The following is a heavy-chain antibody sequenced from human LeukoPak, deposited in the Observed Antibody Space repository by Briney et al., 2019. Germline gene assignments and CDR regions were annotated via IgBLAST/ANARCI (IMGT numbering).Heavy chain of an antibody. D-gene: IGHD2-21*02. Sequence: GGSLRLSCAASGLSFDDYAMHWVRQAPGKGLEWVSGIGWNGGGIVYADSVKGRFTISRDNAKNSLYLQMNSLGAEDTALYYCVKLTAAGFVDFWGQGTLVTVSS. CDR1: GLSFDDYA. CDR3: VKLTAAGFVDF. J-gene: IGHJ4*02. V-gene: IGHV3-9*01. CDR2: IGWNGGGI.